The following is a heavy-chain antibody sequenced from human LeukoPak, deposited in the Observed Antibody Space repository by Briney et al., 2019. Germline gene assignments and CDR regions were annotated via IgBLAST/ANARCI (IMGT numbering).Heavy chain of an antibody. D-gene: IGHD2-2*01. CDR3: ATMGLYCSSTSCYPRGSTSWFDP. V-gene: IGHV1-24*01. J-gene: IGHJ5*02. CDR1: GYTLTELS. Sequence: GASVKVSCKVSGYTLTELSMHWVRQAPGKGLEWMGGFDPEDGETIYAQKFQGRVTMTEDTSTDTAYMELSSLRSEDTAVHYCATMGLYCSSTSCYPRGSTSWFDPWGQGTLVTVSS. CDR2: FDPEDGET.